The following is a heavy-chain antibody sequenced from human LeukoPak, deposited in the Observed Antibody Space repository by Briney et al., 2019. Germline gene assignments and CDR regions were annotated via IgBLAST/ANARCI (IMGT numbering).Heavy chain of an antibody. CDR1: GFICSTYW. J-gene: IGHJ4*02. V-gene: IGHV3-74*01. CDR3: ARGSVLWFGAPRIEY. Sequence: RGGSLRLYCAASGFICSTYWLHWVRQVPGLGLFWFSLINSDGNSTNYADSVKGRFTISRDNAKNTLYLQMNSLRAEDTAVYYCARGSVLWFGAPRIEYWGQGTLVTVSS. CDR2: INSDGNST. D-gene: IGHD3-10*01.